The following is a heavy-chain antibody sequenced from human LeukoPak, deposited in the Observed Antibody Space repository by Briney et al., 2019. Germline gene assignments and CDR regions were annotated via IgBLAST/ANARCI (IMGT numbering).Heavy chain of an antibody. CDR3: AREAGDNAFDI. CDR1: GYTFTDFY. Sequence: GASVKVSCKASGYTFTDFYMHWVRQAPGQGLEWMGWINPNSGGTNYAQKFQGRVTMTRDTSISTAYMEVSRLRSDDTAVYYCAREAGDNAFDIWGQGTMATVSS. CDR2: INPNSGGT. V-gene: IGHV1-2*02. J-gene: IGHJ3*02. D-gene: IGHD2-21*01.